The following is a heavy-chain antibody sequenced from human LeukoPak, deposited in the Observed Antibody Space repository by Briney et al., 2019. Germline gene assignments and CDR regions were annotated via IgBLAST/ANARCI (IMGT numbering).Heavy chain of an antibody. CDR2: IYYSGRT. D-gene: IGHD3-16*01. CDR1: GGSITSSSYY. V-gene: IGHV4-39*01. Sequence: SETLSLTCTVSGGSITSSSYYWGWIRQPPGKGLEWIGSIYYSGRTYYNSSFKSRVTVSIDTSNNQFSLKVNSVTAADTALYFCARQPPPWVMITDPGDSCGQGTLVTASS. J-gene: IGHJ4*02. CDR3: ARQPPPWVMITDPGDS.